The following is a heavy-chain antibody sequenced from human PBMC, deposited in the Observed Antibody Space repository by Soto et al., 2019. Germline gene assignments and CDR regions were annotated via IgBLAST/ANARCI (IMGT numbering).Heavy chain of an antibody. D-gene: IGHD3-9*01. V-gene: IGHV3-11*06. J-gene: IGHJ6*02. Sequence: PGGSLRLCCAASGFTFSDYYMSWIRQAPGKGLEWVSYISSSSSYTNYADSVKGRFTISRDNAKNSLYLQMNSLRAEDTAVYYCARETLKLRYFDRDVWGQGTTVTVSS. CDR3: ARETLKLRYFDRDV. CDR2: ISSSSSYT. CDR1: GFTFSDYY.